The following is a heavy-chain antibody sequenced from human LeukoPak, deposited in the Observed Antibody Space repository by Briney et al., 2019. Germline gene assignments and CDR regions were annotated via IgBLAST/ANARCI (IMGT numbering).Heavy chain of an antibody. V-gene: IGHV1-69*13. D-gene: IGHD3-9*01. Sequence: SVKVSCKASGGTFSSYAISWVRQAPGQGLEWMGGIIPIFGTANYAQKFQGRVTITADESTSTAYMELSSLRSEGTAVYYCARSNYYDILTGYYYYFDYWGQGTPVTVSS. CDR3: ARSNYYDILTGYYYYFDY. J-gene: IGHJ4*02. CDR2: IIPIFGTA. CDR1: GGTFSSYA.